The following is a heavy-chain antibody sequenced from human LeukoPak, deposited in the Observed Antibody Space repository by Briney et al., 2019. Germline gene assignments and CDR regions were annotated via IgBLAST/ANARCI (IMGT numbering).Heavy chain of an antibody. CDR1: AGTFSSYA. CDR3: ARDLYYDSSGYLYY. CDR2: IIPIFGTA. Sequence: SAKVSCKASAGTFSSYAISWVRQAPGQGLEWMGGIIPIFGTANYAQKFQGRVTITADESTSTAYMELSSLRSEDTAVYYCARDLYYDSSGYLYYWGQGTLVTVSS. D-gene: IGHD3-22*01. J-gene: IGHJ4*02. V-gene: IGHV1-69*01.